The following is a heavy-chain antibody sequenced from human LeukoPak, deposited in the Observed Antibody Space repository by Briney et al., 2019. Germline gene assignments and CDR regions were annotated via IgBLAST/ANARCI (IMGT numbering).Heavy chain of an antibody. V-gene: IGHV4-34*01. CDR1: GGSFSGYY. D-gene: IGHD2-21*02. J-gene: IGHJ6*03. Sequence: PSETLSLTCAVYGGSFSGYYWSWIRQPPGKGLEWIGEINHSGSTNYNPSLKSRVTISVDTSKNQFSLKLSSVTAADTAVYYCARQEVTYRNYYYYYYMDVWGKGTTVTISS. CDR2: INHSGST. CDR3: ARQEVTYRNYYYYYYMDV.